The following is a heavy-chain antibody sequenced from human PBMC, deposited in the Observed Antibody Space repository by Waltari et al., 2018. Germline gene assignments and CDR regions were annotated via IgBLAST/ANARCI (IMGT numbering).Heavy chain of an antibody. V-gene: IGHV1-69*04. CDR1: GGTFSSST. CDR2: IVPITGRT. Sequence: QVQLVQSGAAVKKPGSSVKVSCKASGGTFSSSTINWVRQAPGQGLEWMGRIVPITGRTTYPQMFQGRVTITADKSTSTAYMELSSLRSEDTTIYYCARDPAAGTYGLDVWGQGTTVTVSS. CDR3: ARDPAAGTYGLDV. D-gene: IGHD6-19*01. J-gene: IGHJ6*02.